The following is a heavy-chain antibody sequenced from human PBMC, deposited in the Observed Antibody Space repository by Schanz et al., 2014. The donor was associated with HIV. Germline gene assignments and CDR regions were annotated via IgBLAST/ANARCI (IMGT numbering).Heavy chain of an antibody. V-gene: IGHV3-23*01. CDR2: ISGGGGST. CDR3: AKDTFELRNSGVFDW. J-gene: IGHJ4*02. CDR1: GFTFSNFA. D-gene: IGHD2-15*01. Sequence: EVQLLESGGGLVQPGGSLRLSCTASGFTFSNFAMSWVRQVPGKGLEWVSAISGGGGSTYYADSVKGRLTISRDNSKNTLFLQMNSLRAEDTAVYYCAKDTFELRNSGVFDWWGQGTLVTVSS.